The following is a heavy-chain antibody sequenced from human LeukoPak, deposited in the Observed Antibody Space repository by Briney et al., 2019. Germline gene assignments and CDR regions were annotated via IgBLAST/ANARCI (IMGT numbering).Heavy chain of an antibody. CDR1: NGSVRSYY. Sequence: SETLSLTCTVSNGSVRSYYWSRGPQSPGKGLEWIGYIYYSGSTNYNPSLKSRVTISIHTSRNQFSLMLSSVTAADTAMYYCARYYDRTGFDYWGQGTLVTVSX. CDR2: IYYSGST. J-gene: IGHJ4*02. V-gene: IGHV4-59*08. D-gene: IGHD3-16*01. CDR3: ARYYDRTGFDY.